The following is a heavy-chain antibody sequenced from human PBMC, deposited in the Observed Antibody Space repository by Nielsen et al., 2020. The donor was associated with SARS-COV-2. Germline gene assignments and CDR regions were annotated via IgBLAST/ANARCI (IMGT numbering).Heavy chain of an antibody. D-gene: IGHD5-24*01. J-gene: IGHJ6*03. CDR3: ANLDGYNYMDV. CDR2: ISWNSGSI. CDR1: GFTFDDYA. Sequence: GGSLRLSCAASGFTFDDYAMHWVRQAPGKGLEWVSGISWNSGSIGYADSVKGRFTISRDNAKNPLYLQMNSLRAEDTALYYCANLDGYNYMDVWGKGTTVTVSS. V-gene: IGHV3-9*01.